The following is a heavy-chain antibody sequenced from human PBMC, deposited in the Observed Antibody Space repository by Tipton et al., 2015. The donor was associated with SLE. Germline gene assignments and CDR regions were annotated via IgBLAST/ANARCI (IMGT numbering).Heavy chain of an antibody. CDR3: ARDLRSGGYYYYYYMDV. V-gene: IGHV4-59*01. CDR1: GGSISSYY. CDR2: IYYSGST. Sequence: TLSLTYTVSGGSISSYYWSWIRQPPGKGLEWIGYIYYSGSTNYNPSLKSRVTISVDTSKNQFSLKLSSVTAADTAVYYCARDLRSGGYYYYYYMDVWGKGPRSPSP. J-gene: IGHJ6*03. D-gene: IGHD1-14*01.